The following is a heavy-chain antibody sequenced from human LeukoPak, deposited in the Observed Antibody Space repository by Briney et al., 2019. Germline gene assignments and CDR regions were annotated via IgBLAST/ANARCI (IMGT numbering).Heavy chain of an antibody. J-gene: IGHJ6*02. V-gene: IGHV3-7*01. CDR3: ARGGMVRGVTQSYYYYGMDV. CDR2: IKQDGSEK. Sequence: PGGSLRLSCAASGFTFSGYWMSWVRQAPGKGLEWVANIKQDGSEKYYVDSVKGRFTISRDNAKNSLYLQMNSLRAEDTAVYYCARGGMVRGVTQSYYYYGMDVWGQGTTVTVSS. CDR1: GFTFSGYW. D-gene: IGHD3-10*01.